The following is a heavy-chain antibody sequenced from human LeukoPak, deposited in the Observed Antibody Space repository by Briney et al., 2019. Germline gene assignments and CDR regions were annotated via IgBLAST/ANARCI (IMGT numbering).Heavy chain of an antibody. Sequence: ASVTLSCTASGYTFTSYYMHWVRQAPGQGLEWMGIINPSGGSTSYAQKFQGRVTMTRDTSTSTVYMELSSLRSEDTAVYYCARGVAENYDSSGYYYRWFDPWGQGTLVTVSS. CDR1: GYTFTSYY. J-gene: IGHJ5*02. CDR3: ARGVAENYDSSGYYYRWFDP. V-gene: IGHV1-46*01. CDR2: INPSGGST. D-gene: IGHD3-22*01.